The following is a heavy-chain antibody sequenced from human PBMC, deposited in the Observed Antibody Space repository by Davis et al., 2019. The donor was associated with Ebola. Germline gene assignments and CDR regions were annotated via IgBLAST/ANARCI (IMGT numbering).Heavy chain of an antibody. Sequence: PGGSLRLSCAASGFGFSTYSMNWVRQAPGKGLEWVSYISGSGTTISYLDSVKGRFTISRDNARNSLYLQMNNLGAEDTAVYYCARDVGEVYQYFYTDVWGKGTTVTVSS. D-gene: IGHD3-16*01. V-gene: IGHV3-48*04. J-gene: IGHJ6*03. CDR1: GFGFSTYS. CDR3: ARDVGEVYQYFYTDV. CDR2: ISGSGTTI.